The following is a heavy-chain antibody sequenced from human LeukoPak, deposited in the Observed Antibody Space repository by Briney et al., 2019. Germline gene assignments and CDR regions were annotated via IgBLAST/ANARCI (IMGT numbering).Heavy chain of an antibody. CDR2: IIPIFATS. CDR3: ARAYYYDSSGYYPLDY. J-gene: IGHJ4*02. V-gene: IGHV1-69*06. CDR1: GGTFSSYA. D-gene: IGHD3-22*01. Sequence: GASVKVSCRASGGTFSSYAFSWVRQAPGQGLEWMGGIIPIFATSNYAHKFQGRVTITADTSTSTAYMELRSLRSEDTAVYYCARAYYYDSSGYYPLDYWGQGTLVTVSS.